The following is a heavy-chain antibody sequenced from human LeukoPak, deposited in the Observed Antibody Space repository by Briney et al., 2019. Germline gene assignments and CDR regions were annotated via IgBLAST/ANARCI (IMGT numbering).Heavy chain of an antibody. D-gene: IGHD2-15*01. CDR3: ARDYCSGGSCYSYFDY. V-gene: IGHV4-59*02. CDR2: IYSTGST. J-gene: IGHJ4*02. Sequence: SETLSLTCTVSGGSVSSYYWSWIRQPPGKGLEWIGYIYSTGSTDYNPSLKSRVTISVDTSKNQFSLKLSSVTAADTAVYYCARDYCSGGSCYSYFDYWGQGTLVTVSS. CDR1: GGSVSSYY.